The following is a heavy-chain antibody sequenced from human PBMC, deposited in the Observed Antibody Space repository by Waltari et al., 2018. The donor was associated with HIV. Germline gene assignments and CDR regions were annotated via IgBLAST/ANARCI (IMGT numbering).Heavy chain of an antibody. CDR1: RFTFTAYY. V-gene: IGHV1-2*02. CDR2: INPKSAVT. J-gene: IGHJ4*02. D-gene: IGHD2-15*01. CDR3: ARDWWQLPSGGYFFDY. Sequence: QVQLVQSGAEVKKPGASVKVSCTASRFTFTAYYVHWVRQAPGQGLEWMGWINPKSAVTHFAQNFQGRINMTRDTSIKTAYLELSRLQSDDTAVYYCARDWWQLPSGGYFFDYWGQGTLVTVSS.